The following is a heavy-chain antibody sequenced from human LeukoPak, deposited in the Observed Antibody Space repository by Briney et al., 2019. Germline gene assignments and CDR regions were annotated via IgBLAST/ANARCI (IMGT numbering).Heavy chain of an antibody. J-gene: IGHJ4*02. D-gene: IGHD4-17*01. CDR2: ISSDGRNT. CDR3: PKDNGAYRFYDE. V-gene: IGHV3-30*18. Sequence: GRSLRLSCAASGLTFSSYGMHWVRQAPGKGLEWVAFISSDGRNTYYADSVKGRFIISRDNHKNTLDLQTNSLRPEDAAVYYCPKDNGAYRFYDEWGQGTLVTVSS. CDR1: GLTFSSYG.